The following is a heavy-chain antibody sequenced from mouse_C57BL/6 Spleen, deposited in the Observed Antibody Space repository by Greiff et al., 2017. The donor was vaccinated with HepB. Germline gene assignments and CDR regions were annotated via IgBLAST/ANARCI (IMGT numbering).Heavy chain of an antibody. J-gene: IGHJ4*01. CDR1: GFTFSSYA. V-gene: IGHV5-9-1*02. CDR2: ISSGGDYI. CDR3: TRAGYYYAMDY. Sequence: EVTLVESGEGLVKPGGSLKLSCAASGFTFSSYAMSWVRQTPEKRLEWVAYISSGGDYIYYADTVKGRFTISRDNARNTLYLQMSSLKSEDTAMYYCTRAGYYYAMDYWGQGTSVTVSS.